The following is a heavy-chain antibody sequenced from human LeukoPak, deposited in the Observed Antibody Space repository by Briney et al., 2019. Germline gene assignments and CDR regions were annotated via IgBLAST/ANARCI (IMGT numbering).Heavy chain of an antibody. CDR3: ARADPFYGAVSYAGSWFDP. J-gene: IGHJ5*02. V-gene: IGHV1-69*06. Sequence: SVKVSCKASGGTFSSYAISWVRQAPGQGLEWMGGIIPMFGTANYAQKLQGRVTITAEKSTSTAYMELSSLRSEDTAVYYCARADPFYGAVSYAGSWFDPWGQGTLVTVSS. CDR2: IIPMFGTA. CDR1: GGTFSSYA. D-gene: IGHD3-10*01.